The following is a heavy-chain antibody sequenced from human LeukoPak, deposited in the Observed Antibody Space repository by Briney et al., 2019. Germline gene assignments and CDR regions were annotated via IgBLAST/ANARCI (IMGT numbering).Heavy chain of an antibody. CDR2: IFHSGNS. CDR1: GYSMSSGYY. Sequence: PSETLSLTCTVSGYSMSSGYYWGWIRQPPGKGLQWIGSIFHSGNSHYNPSLKSRVTISVDTSKNQFSLKVNSVTAADTAVYYCARVGYNWNLWFDFWGQGTTVTVSS. D-gene: IGHD1-7*01. CDR3: ARVGYNWNLWFDF. J-gene: IGHJ3*01. V-gene: IGHV4-38-2*02.